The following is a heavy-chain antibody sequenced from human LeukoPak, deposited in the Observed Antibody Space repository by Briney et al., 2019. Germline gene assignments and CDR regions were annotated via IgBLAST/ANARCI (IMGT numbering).Heavy chain of an antibody. CDR2: IYYSGNT. J-gene: IGHJ4*02. V-gene: IGHV4-34*01. CDR1: GGSFSGYY. CDR3: AKAPHFFDTSGSRYYFDY. Sequence: SETLSLTCAVYGGSFSGYYWSWIRQPPGKGLEWIGSIYYSGNTYYSPSLMSRVTISVDTSKNQFSLNLSSVTAADTAVYYCAKAPHFFDTSGSRYYFDYWGQGALVTVSS. D-gene: IGHD3-22*01.